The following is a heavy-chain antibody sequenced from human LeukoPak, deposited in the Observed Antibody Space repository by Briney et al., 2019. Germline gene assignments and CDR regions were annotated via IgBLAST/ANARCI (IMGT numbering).Heavy chain of an antibody. CDR2: IIPIFGTA. J-gene: IGHJ6*02. Sequence: ASVKVSCKASGGTFSSYAISWVRQAPGQGLEWMGGIIPIFGTANYAQKFQGRVTITADESTSTAYMELSSLRSEDTAVYYCARGRNLNDFWSGYPLPIEGMDVWGQGTTVTVSS. CDR3: ARGRNLNDFWSGYPLPIEGMDV. V-gene: IGHV1-69*13. D-gene: IGHD3-3*01. CDR1: GGTFSSYA.